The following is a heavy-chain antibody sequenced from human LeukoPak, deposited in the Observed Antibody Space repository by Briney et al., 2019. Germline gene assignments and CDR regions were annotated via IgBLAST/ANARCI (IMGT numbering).Heavy chain of an antibody. CDR2: IIPIFGSA. J-gene: IGHJ5*02. V-gene: IGHV1-69*13. Sequence: SVKVSCKTSGGTFSSYAINWVRQAPGQGLEWMGGIIPIFGSANYAQKFQGRVTFTADESTNTAYMDLTSLRSEDTAVYYCARDQYYDSKGWFDPWGQGTLVTVSS. D-gene: IGHD3-22*01. CDR3: ARDQYYDSKGWFDP. CDR1: GGTFSSYA.